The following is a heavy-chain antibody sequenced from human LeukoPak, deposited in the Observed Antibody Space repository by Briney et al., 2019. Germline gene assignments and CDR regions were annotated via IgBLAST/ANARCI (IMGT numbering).Heavy chain of an antibody. D-gene: IGHD4-23*01. V-gene: IGHV3-30*02. CDR2: IQSDEIDK. CDR1: GFTFSTYG. J-gene: IGHJ4*02. Sequence: GGSLRLSCAASGFTFSTYGMHWVRQAPGKGLEWVAFIQSDEIDKFYADSVKGRFTVSRDNSKNTLYLQMNSLRAEDTAVYYCAKERKLLPFDCWGQGTLVTVSS. CDR3: AKERKLLPFDC.